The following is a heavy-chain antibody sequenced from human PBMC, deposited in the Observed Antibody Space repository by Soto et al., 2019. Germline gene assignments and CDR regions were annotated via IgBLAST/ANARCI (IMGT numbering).Heavy chain of an antibody. CDR3: ARMSRVVVPAATYYGMDV. D-gene: IGHD2-2*01. CDR2: IYHSGST. CDR1: GGSISSSNW. V-gene: IGHV4-4*02. Sequence: QVPLQESGPGLVKPSGTLSLTCAVSGGSISSSNWWSWVRQPPGQGLEWIGEIYHSGSTNYNPSLKSRVTISVDKSKNQFSLKLSSVTAADTAVYYCARMSRVVVPAATYYGMDVWGQGTTVTVSS. J-gene: IGHJ6*02.